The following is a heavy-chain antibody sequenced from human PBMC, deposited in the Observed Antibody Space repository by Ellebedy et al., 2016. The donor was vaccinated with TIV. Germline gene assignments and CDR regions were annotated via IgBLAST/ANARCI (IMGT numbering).Heavy chain of an antibody. CDR2: FGAYNGNT. V-gene: IGHV1-18*01. D-gene: IGHD3-10*01. CDR3: ARGLWFGELDV. J-gene: IGHJ6*02. CDR1: GYSFTSNG. Sequence: AASVTVSCKASGYSFTSNGISWVRQPPGQGLEWMGWFGAYNGNTNYAQKFQGRVTMTTDTSTSTVYMDLRSLRSDDTAVYYCARGLWFGELDVWGQGTTVTVSS.